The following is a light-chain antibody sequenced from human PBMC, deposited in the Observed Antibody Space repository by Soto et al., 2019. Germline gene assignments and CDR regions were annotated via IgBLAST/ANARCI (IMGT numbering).Light chain of an antibody. Sequence: DIVMTQSPDSLGMSLGERATINCKSSQNILYKSKNKNYLAWYQQKPGQPPKLLIYWASTRESGVPDRFSGSGSGTDFTLTISRLEPEDFAVYYCQQYGSSPITFGQGTRLEIK. V-gene: IGKV4-1*01. CDR3: QQYGSSPIT. CDR2: WAS. J-gene: IGKJ5*01. CDR1: QNILYKSKNKNY.